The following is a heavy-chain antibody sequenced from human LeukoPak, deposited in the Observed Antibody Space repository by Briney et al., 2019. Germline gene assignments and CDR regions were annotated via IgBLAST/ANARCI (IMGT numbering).Heavy chain of an antibody. D-gene: IGHD5-18*01. V-gene: IGHV5-51*01. CDR1: GFSFTSHW. J-gene: IGHJ6*03. CDR3: ARRTASAYYLDL. Sequence: PGESLKISCRGSGFSFTSHWIGWVRQKPGTGLEWMGIIHPRDSGTQYRPSFQGHVTISADKSSSTAFLQWSSLKPSDTGIYYCARRTASAYYLDLWGKGTTVTVSS. CDR2: IHPRDSGT.